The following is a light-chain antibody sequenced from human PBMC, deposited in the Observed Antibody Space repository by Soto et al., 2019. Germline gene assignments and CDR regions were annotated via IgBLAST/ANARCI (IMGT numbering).Light chain of an antibody. CDR3: QQYTGTPPT. CDR1: QTVSSNY. Sequence: EIILTQSPDTLSLSPGERATLSCRASQTVSSNYLAWCQQRPGQAPRLLIYGASTRAAGIPDRFSGSGSGTDFTLTITRLEPEESAVYFFQQYTGTPPTFGQGTRREIK. CDR2: GAS. J-gene: IGKJ5*01. V-gene: IGKV3-20*01.